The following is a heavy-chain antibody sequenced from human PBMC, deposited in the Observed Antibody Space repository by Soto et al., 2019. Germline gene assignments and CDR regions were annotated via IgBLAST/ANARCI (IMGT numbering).Heavy chain of an antibody. V-gene: IGHV4-59*07. Sequence: SDTLSLTCTVSGGSMRNYFWTWIRQPPGKGLEWIGYIHYSGTTSFLTSYNPSIRSRVTSSEDTSKNQFSLKLLSVTTADTAVYSCAAGEASSRNLAPYYLDFWGQGTLVTVS. J-gene: IGHJ4*02. CDR2: IHYSGTT. CDR1: GGSMRNYF. D-gene: IGHD6-13*01. CDR3: AAGEASSRNLAPYYLDF.